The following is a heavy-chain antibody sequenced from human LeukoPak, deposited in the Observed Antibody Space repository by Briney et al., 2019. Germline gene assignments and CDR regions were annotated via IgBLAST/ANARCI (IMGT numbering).Heavy chain of an antibody. Sequence: GGSLRLSCAASGFTFSSYSMNWVRQAPGKGLEWVSSISSSSSYIHYADSVKGRFTISRDNAKNSLYLQMNSLRAEDTAVYYCARDRSGWLRLPDYWGQGTLVTVSS. CDR2: ISSSSSYI. D-gene: IGHD5-12*01. V-gene: IGHV3-21*01. J-gene: IGHJ4*02. CDR1: GFTFSSYS. CDR3: ARDRSGWLRLPDY.